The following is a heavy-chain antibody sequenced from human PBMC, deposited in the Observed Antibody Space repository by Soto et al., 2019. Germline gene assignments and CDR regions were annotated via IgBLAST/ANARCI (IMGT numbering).Heavy chain of an antibody. D-gene: IGHD5-18*01. J-gene: IGHJ4*02. CDR1: GGSISSYY. V-gene: IGHV4-59*01. Sequence: QVQLQESGPGLVKPSETLSLTCTVSGGSISSYYWSWIRQPPGKGLEWIGYIYYSGSTNYNPSLKSRVTISVDTSKNQFSLKLSSVTAPDTAVYYCAARNVDTAMAYWGQGTLVTVSS. CDR3: AARNVDTAMAY. CDR2: IYYSGST.